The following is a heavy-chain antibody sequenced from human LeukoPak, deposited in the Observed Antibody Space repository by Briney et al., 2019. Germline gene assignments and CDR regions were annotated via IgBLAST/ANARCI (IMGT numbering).Heavy chain of an antibody. Sequence: SETLSLTCTVSGGSISSSSYYWGWIRQPPGKGLEWIGGIYYSGSTYYNPSLKSRVTISVDTYKNQFSLKLSSVTAADTAVYYCARAVNYYDSSGYYYADDAFDIWGQGTMVTVSS. V-gene: IGHV4-39*07. CDR3: ARAVNYYDSSGYYYADDAFDI. D-gene: IGHD3-22*01. J-gene: IGHJ3*02. CDR2: IYYSGST. CDR1: GGSISSSSYY.